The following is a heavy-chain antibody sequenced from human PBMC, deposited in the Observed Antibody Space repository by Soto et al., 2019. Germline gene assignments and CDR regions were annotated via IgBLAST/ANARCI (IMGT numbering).Heavy chain of an antibody. Sequence: PWWSLRLSCSASVFIFSNYAMTWFRQGPGRGLEWVSTTSFSGGRTYYADSVKGRFTISRDNSNNTLFLQMSSLRAEDTAIYYCAKDSRAFCGGDCSKDYWGQGTLVTVSS. CDR1: VFIFSNYA. V-gene: IGHV3-23*01. D-gene: IGHD2-21*02. J-gene: IGHJ4*02. CDR2: TSFSGGRT. CDR3: AKDSRAFCGGDCSKDY.